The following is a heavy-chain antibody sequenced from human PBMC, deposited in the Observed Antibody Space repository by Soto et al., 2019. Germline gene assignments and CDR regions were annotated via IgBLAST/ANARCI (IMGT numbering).Heavy chain of an antibody. V-gene: IGHV3-30*18. J-gene: IGHJ4*02. CDR1: GFTLGAYV. Sequence: QVQLVESGGGVVQPGGSVRLSCTASGFTLGAYVMHWVRQAQGKGPEWVAAISADGRDLFYAASVEGRFTISRDNSNNTLFLQMNSLKSEDTSVYSCAKSVPDPACRGGGCHRTFDYWGQGTLVTVSS. CDR3: AKSVPDPACRGGGCHRTFDY. CDR2: ISADGRDL. D-gene: IGHD2-15*01.